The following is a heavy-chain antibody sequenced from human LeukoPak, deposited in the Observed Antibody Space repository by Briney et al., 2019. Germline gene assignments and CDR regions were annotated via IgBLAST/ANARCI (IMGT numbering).Heavy chain of an antibody. CDR3: ARGFGYCSSTSCYTTTRAYYGMDV. CDR2: INHSGST. D-gene: IGHD2-2*02. V-gene: IGHV4-34*01. J-gene: IGHJ6*02. CDR1: GGSFSGYY. Sequence: SETLSLTCAVYGGSFSGYYWSWIRQPPGKGLEWIGEINHSGSTNYNPSLKSRVTISVDTSKNQFSLKLGSVTAADTAVYYRARGFGYCSSTSCYTTTRAYYGMDVWGQGTTVTVSS.